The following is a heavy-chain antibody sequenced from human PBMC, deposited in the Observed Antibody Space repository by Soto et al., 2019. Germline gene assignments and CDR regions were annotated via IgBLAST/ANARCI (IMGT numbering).Heavy chain of an antibody. CDR3: ASSFTILRWELLLPLYGMDV. V-gene: IGHV3-48*03. Sequence: XGSLGLYYASSGFTFSSYEMNWVRQAPGKGLEWVSYISSSGSTIYYADSVKGRFTISRDNAKNSLYLQMNSLRAEDTAVYYCASSFTILRWELLLPLYGMDVWGQGTTVTVSS. CDR2: ISSSGSTI. J-gene: IGHJ6*02. CDR1: GFTFSSYE. D-gene: IGHD1-26*01.